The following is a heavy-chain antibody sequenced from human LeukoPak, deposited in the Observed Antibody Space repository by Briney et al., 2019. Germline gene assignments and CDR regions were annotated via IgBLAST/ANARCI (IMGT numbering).Heavy chain of an antibody. Sequence: SETLSLTCTVSSGSISTSNYYWGWIRQPPGKGLEWIGSIYYSGSTYYNPSLKSRVTISVDTSKNQFSLKLSSVTAADTAVYYCAKDGSGWYNEFFDYWGQGTLVTVSS. CDR1: SGSISTSNYY. J-gene: IGHJ4*02. D-gene: IGHD6-19*01. CDR2: IYYSGST. CDR3: AKDGSGWYNEFFDY. V-gene: IGHV4-39*07.